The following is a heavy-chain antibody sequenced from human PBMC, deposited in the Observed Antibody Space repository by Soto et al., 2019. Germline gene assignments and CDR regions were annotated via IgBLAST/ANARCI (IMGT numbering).Heavy chain of an antibody. J-gene: IGHJ4*02. D-gene: IGHD2-15*01. CDR3: ARDGPRYCSGGSCYFDY. CDR1: GFTFSSYG. CDR2: IWYDGSNK. V-gene: IGHV3-33*01. Sequence: QVQLVESGGGVVQPGRSLRLSCAASGFTFSSYGMHWVRQAPGKGLEWVAVIWYDGSNKYYADSVKGRFTISRDNSKNTLYLQMTSLRAEDTAVYYCARDGPRYCSGGSCYFDYWGQGTLVTVSS.